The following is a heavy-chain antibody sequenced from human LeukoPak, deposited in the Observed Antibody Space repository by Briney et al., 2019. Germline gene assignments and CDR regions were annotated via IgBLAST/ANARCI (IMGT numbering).Heavy chain of an antibody. Sequence: SETLSLTCAVSGDSITSGSWWGWVRQPPGKGLEWIGEIYHSGRTNYNPSLKSRVTISIDKSKNQFSLNLSSVTAADTALYYCARPYSYYLGVWGKGTTVTVSS. J-gene: IGHJ6*03. V-gene: IGHV4-4*02. CDR2: IYHSGRT. CDR3: ARPYSYYLGV. CDR1: GDSITSGSW.